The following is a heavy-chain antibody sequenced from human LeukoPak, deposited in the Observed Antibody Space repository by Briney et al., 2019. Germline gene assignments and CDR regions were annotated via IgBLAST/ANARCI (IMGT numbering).Heavy chain of an antibody. V-gene: IGHV1-18*01. CDR2: VSTYNGDT. D-gene: IGHD4-23*01. CDR3: ARDGGAPGPIYGDY. J-gene: IGHJ4*02. Sequence: GASVKVSCQASGYTFTKNAMNWVRQAPGQGLGWMGCVSTYNGDTKYAQNFQDRVTMTRDTSTTTAYMELRGLRSDDTAVYYCARDGGAPGPIYGDYWGQGTPVTVSS. CDR1: GYTFTKNA.